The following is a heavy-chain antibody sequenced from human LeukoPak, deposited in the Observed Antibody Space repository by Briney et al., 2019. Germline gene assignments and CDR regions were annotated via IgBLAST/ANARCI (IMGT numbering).Heavy chain of an antibody. J-gene: IGHJ3*02. V-gene: IGHV4-4*07. D-gene: IGHD4-17*01. CDR1: GGSISDYY. Sequence: SETLSLTCSVSGGSISDYYWSWIRQPAGRGLEWVGRIYTSGSTNYNPSLKSRATMSVDTSKNQFSLNLTSVIAADTAMYYCARDSNGDRAFDMWGQGTMVTVSP. CDR2: IYTSGST. CDR3: ARDSNGDRAFDM.